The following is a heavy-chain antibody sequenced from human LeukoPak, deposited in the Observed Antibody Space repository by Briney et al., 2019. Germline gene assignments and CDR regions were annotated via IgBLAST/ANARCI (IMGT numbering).Heavy chain of an antibody. Sequence: PGGSLRLSCAASGFTFSDYYMSWIRQAPGKGLEWVSYISSSGSTIYYADSVKGRFTISRDNAKNSLYLQMNSLRAEDTAVYYCARGFRITMVRGVSTRASFDPWGQGTLVTVSS. CDR2: ISSSGSTI. CDR1: GFTFSDYY. CDR3: ARGFRITMVRGVSTRASFDP. J-gene: IGHJ5*02. D-gene: IGHD3-10*01. V-gene: IGHV3-11*01.